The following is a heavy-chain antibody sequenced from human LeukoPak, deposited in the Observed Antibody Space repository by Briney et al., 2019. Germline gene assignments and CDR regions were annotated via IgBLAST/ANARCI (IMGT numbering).Heavy chain of an antibody. CDR1: GFTFDDYG. CDR2: INWNGGST. J-gene: IGHJ3*02. CDR3: ACYYGSGMEAFDI. V-gene: IGHV3-20*04. Sequence: PGGSLRLSCAASGFTFDDYGMSWVRQAPGKGLEWVSGINWNGGSTGYADSVKGRFTISRDNAKNSLYLQMNSLRAEDTAVYYCACYYGSGMEAFDIWGQGTMVTVSS. D-gene: IGHD3-10*01.